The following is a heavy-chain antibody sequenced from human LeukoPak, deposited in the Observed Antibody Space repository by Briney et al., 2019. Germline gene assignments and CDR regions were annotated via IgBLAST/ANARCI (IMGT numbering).Heavy chain of an antibody. Sequence: SETLSLTCSVSGGSISSYYWSWIRQPPGRGLEWIGYIYYSGRTSYNPSLKSRVTISVDTSKNQFSLKLSSVTAADTAVYYCARGEYDILTGYYPPDYWGQGTLVTVSS. D-gene: IGHD3-9*01. CDR3: ARGEYDILTGYYPPDY. CDR2: IYYSGRT. V-gene: IGHV4-59*01. J-gene: IGHJ4*02. CDR1: GGSISSYY.